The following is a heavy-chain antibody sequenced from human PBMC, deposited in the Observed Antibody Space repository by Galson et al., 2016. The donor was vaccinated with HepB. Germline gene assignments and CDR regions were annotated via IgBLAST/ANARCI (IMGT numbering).Heavy chain of an antibody. CDR1: GGSISNYY. J-gene: IGHJ5*02. V-gene: IGHV4-59*01. CDR3: AKYTNCSSTSCFTAWFDP. CDR2: MYYSGTT. D-gene: IGHD2-2*02. Sequence: SETLSLTCTVSGGSISNYYWAWIRQPPGKGMECIGYMYYSGTTYYNPSLKSRVPMSVDTSKNQFSLDVRSVTAADTAVYYCAKYTNCSSTSCFTAWFDPWGQGTRVTVSS.